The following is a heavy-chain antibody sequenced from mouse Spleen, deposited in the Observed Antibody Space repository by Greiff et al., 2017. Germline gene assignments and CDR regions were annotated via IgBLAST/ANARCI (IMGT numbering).Heavy chain of an antibody. CDR1: GFTFSDFY. V-gene: IGHV7-1*02. CDR3: ARDAHYYGSSPWYFDV. CDR2: SRNKANDYTT. J-gene: IGHJ1*01. Sequence: EVQLVESGGGLVQPGGSLRLSCATSGFTFSDFYMEWVRQPPGKRLEWIAASRNKANDYTTEYSASVKGRFIVSRDTSQSILYLQMNALRAEDTAIYYCARDAHYYGSSPWYFDVWGAGTTVTVSS. D-gene: IGHD1-1*01.